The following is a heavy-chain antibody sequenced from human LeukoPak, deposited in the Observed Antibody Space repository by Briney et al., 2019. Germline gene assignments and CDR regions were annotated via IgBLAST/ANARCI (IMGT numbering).Heavy chain of an antibody. CDR2: ISWDGGST. J-gene: IGHJ6*03. CDR1: GFTFDDYA. CDR3: AKDSTSFGRLSPYYCYYYMDV. Sequence: PGGSLRLSCAASGFTFDDYAMHWVRQAPGKGLEWVSLISWDGGSTYYADSVKGRFTISRDNSKNSLYLQMNSLRAEDTALYYCAKDSTSFGRLSPYYCYYYMDVWGKGTTVTVSS. V-gene: IGHV3-43D*03. D-gene: IGHD3-10*01.